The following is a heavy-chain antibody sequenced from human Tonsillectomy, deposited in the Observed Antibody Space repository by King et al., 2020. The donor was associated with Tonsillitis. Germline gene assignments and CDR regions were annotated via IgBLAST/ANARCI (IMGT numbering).Heavy chain of an antibody. CDR3: AGEPYDFWRATPSRYIDV. CDR1: GFTFSSYG. J-gene: IGHJ6*03. V-gene: IGHV3-33*08. Sequence: VQLVESGGGVVQPGRSLRLSCAASGFTFSSYGMHWVRQAPSKGLEWVAVIWYDGSNENYADSVKGRFTISRDNSKNTLYLQMNRLRAEDTAVYYCAGEPYDFWRATPSRYIDVWGKGTTVTVSS. D-gene: IGHD3-3*01. CDR2: IWYDGSNE.